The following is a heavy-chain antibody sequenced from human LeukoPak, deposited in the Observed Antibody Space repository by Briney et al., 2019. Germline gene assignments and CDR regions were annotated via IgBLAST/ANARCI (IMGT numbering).Heavy chain of an antibody. D-gene: IGHD2-21*01. Sequence: SVKVSCKASGGTFSSCAISWVRQAPGQGLEWMGGIIPIFGTANYAQKFQGRVTITADESTSTAYMELSSLRSEDAAVYYCAQYCGGDCYWYNWFDPWGQGTLVTVSS. CDR1: GGTFSSCA. CDR2: IIPIFGTA. J-gene: IGHJ5*02. CDR3: AQYCGGDCYWYNWFDP. V-gene: IGHV1-69*13.